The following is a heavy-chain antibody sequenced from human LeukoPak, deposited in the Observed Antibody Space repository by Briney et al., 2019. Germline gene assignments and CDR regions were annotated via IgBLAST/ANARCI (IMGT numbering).Heavy chain of an antibody. CDR1: GFTFGTSW. Sequence: GGSLRLSCAASGFTFGTSWMSWFRRAPGTGLQWVAHTSPNGRDTYYVDSVKGRLIISRDNPKNSLYLQMNSLRPEDSAVYYCVKVSPGTTVPGALGDNWGQGSLLIVSS. D-gene: IGHD6-19*01. CDR2: TSPNGRDT. CDR3: VKVSPGTTVPGALGDN. V-gene: IGHV3-7*01. J-gene: IGHJ4*02.